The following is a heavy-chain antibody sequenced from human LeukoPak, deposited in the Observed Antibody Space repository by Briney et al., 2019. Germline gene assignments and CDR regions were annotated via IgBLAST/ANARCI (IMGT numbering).Heavy chain of an antibody. V-gene: IGHV3-33*01. CDR3: ARETVLLWFGGVGVAFDI. CDR1: GFIFRNFA. D-gene: IGHD3-10*01. J-gene: IGHJ3*02. Sequence: GGSLRLSSAASGFIFRNFAMQWVRQAPGKGQEWVGVMWTDRSDKYYADSVKGRFTISRDNSRNALYLQMNSLRAEDTAVYYCARETVLLWFGGVGVAFDIWGQGTMVTVSS. CDR2: MWTDRSDK.